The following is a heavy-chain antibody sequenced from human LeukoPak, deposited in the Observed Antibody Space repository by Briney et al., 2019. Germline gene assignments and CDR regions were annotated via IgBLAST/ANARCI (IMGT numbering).Heavy chain of an antibody. CDR3: AKDQQGPNYGFYGDY. CDR2: ISGSGGST. D-gene: IGHD3-10*01. CDR1: GFTFSSYA. V-gene: IGHV3-23*01. J-gene: IGHJ4*02. Sequence: GGSLRLSCAASGFTFSSYAMSWVRQAPGKGLEWVSAISGSGGSTYYADSVKGRFTISRDNSKNTLYLQMNSLRAEDTAVYYCAKDQQGPNYGFYGDYWGQGTLVTVSS.